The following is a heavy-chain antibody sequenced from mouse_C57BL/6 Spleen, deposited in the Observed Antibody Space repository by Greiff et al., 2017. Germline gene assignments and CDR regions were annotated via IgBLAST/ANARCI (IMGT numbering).Heavy chain of an antibody. D-gene: IGHD2-4*01. CDR1: GYTFTSYW. V-gene: IGHV1-61*01. J-gene: IGHJ4*01. CDR2: IYPSDSET. Sequence: QVQLQQPGAELVRPGSSVKLSCKASGYTFTSYWLDWVKQRPGQGLEWIGNIYPSDSETHYNQKFKDKATLTVDKSSSTAYMQLSSLTSEDSAVYYCAREITWDYYAMDYWGQGTSVTVSS. CDR3: AREITWDYYAMDY.